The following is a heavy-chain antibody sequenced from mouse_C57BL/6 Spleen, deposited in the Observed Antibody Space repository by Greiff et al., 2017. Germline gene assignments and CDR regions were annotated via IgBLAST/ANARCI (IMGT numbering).Heavy chain of an antibody. J-gene: IGHJ2*01. D-gene: IGHD1-1*01. V-gene: IGHV1-50*01. Sequence: VQLQQPGAELVKPGASVKLSCKASGYTFTSYWMQWVKQRPGQGLEWIGEIDPSDSYTNYNQKFKGKATLTVDTSSSTAYMQLSSLTSEDSAVYYCARRGITTVVDFDYWGQGTTLTVSS. CDR3: ARRGITTVVDFDY. CDR2: IDPSDSYT. CDR1: GYTFTSYW.